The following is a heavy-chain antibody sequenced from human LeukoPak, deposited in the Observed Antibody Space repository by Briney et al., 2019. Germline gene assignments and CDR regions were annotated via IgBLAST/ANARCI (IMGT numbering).Heavy chain of an antibody. D-gene: IGHD5-12*01. CDR1: GFTVSSND. Sequence: GGSLRLSCAASGFTVSSNDMSWVRQAPGKGLECVSIISDDSSFTYYLDSVKGRSTIFRDNSKNTLYLHMNSLKAEDTAVYYCAKGRCSGPGCDSFDYWGQGALVTVSS. V-gene: IGHV3-23*01. CDR2: ISDDSSFT. CDR3: AKGRCSGPGCDSFDY. J-gene: IGHJ4*02.